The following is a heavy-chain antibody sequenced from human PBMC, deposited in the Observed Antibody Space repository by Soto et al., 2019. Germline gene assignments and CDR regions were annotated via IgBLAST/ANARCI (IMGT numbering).Heavy chain of an antibody. Sequence: EVRVVESGGGSVQPGGSLRLACEASGFTVGDNDMNWVRQAPGRGLEWVALIYRYDDDKAYYTDSVKGRFAISRDTSTNTVFLQMNSLRAEDTAIYYCARDRDFFWGSLDSWGQGTLVTVSS. CDR2: IYRYDDDKA. J-gene: IGHJ4*02. D-gene: IGHD3-16*01. CDR1: GFTVGDND. V-gene: IGHV3-66*01. CDR3: ARDRDFFWGSLDS.